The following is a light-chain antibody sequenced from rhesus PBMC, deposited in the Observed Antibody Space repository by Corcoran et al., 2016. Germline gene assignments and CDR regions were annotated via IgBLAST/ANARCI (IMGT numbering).Light chain of an antibody. Sequence: ETVVTQSPATLSLSPGERATLSCRASQSVGSYLAWYQQKPGPAPRLLIYGASSRAPGNPDRFRGSGSGTAFTLTISSLEPEDVGVYYCQQSSNLMYSFGQGTKVEIK. CDR1: QSVGSY. J-gene: IGKJ2*01. CDR2: GAS. CDR3: QQSSNLMYS. V-gene: IGKV3-24*04.